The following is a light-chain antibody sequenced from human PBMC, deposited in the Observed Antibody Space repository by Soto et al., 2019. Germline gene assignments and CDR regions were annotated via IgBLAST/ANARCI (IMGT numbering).Light chain of an antibody. J-gene: IGKJ2*02. CDR2: GAS. CDR1: QSISNY. Sequence: DIQMTQSPSSLSASVGDRVTITCRASQSISNYLNWYQQKPGKAPKLLIYGASSLQSGDPSRFSGSVSGTELPLTIRSMLPEDFTTYYCDLTYSTSTSGRGPKLEIK. CDR3: DLTYSTST. V-gene: IGKV1-39*01.